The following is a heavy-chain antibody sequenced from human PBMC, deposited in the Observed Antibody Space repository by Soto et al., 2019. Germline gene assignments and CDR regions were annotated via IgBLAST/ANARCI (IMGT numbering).Heavy chain of an antibody. CDR3: ARDLDGSGSYYTDY. CDR1: GYMFVTYG. V-gene: IGHV1-18*01. D-gene: IGHD3-10*01. J-gene: IGHJ4*02. Sequence: AAVKVSCKASGYMFVTYGINWVRQAPGQGLEWMGWISAYNGNTKYAQNLQGRVTMTTDASTSTAYMEMRSLRSDDTAVYYCARDLDGSGSYYTDYWGPGTLVTVSS. CDR2: ISAYNGNT.